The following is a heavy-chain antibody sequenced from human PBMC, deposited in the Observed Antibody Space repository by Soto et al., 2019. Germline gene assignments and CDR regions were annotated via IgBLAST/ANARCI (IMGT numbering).Heavy chain of an antibody. D-gene: IGHD6-19*01. CDR1: GGTFSSYA. J-gene: IGHJ2*01. CDR2: VIPIFGTA. CDR3: ARSGYSSGWYHWYFDL. Sequence: SVKVSCKASGGTFSSYAISWVRQAPGQGLEWMGGVIPIFGTANYAQKFQGRVTITADESTSTAYMELSSLRSDDTAVFYCARSGYSSGWYHWYFDLWGRGTLVTVSS. V-gene: IGHV1-69*13.